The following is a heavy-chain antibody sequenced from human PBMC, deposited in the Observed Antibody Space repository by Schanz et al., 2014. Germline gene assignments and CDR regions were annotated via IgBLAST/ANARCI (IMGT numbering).Heavy chain of an antibody. CDR3: ARRASCSRIGCPFDS. CDR2: ISGTTTYT. D-gene: IGHD2-2*01. CDR1: GFTFSDYY. J-gene: IGHJ4*02. Sequence: QVQLVESGGGLVKPGGSLRLSCAASGFTFSDYYMSWIRQAPGKGLEWVSYISGTTTYTNYADSVKGRFTISRDNAKNSLYVQMNSLKTEDTAMYYCARRASCSRIGCPFDSWGQGTLVTVSS. V-gene: IGHV3-11*05.